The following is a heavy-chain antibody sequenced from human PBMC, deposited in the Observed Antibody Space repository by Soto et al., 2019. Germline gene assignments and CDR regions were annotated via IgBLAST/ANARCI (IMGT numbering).Heavy chain of an antibody. CDR1: GFSLTTSGVG. Sequence: QITLKESGPTLVKPSQTLTLTCTFSGFSLTTSGVGVGWIRQPPGKALEWLALIYWDDDKRYSPSLKSRLTITKDTYKNQDVLTITNMDPVDTATYSCTHTVAPRLFDYWGQGTLVTVSS. D-gene: IGHD1-1*01. J-gene: IGHJ4*02. CDR3: THTVAPRLFDY. CDR2: IYWDDDK. V-gene: IGHV2-5*02.